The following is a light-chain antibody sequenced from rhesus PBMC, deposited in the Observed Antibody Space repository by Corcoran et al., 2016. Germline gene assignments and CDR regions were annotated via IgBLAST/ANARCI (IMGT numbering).Light chain of an antibody. CDR3: QSYDNRLSAYI. CDR1: ASNIGADYY. Sequence: QSVLMQPPSMSGTPCERVTLSWTGSASNIGADYYVQGYQQLPGTAPKLLIFANYRRPSGMSDGFSVSQSGTSASLSITGLQSEEEADYFCQSYDNRLSAYIFGTGTRLTVL. J-gene: IGLJ1*01. V-gene: IGLV1-85*01. CDR2: ANY.